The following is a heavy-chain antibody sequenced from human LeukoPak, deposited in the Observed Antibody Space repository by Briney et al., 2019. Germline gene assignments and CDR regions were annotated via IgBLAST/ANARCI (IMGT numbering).Heavy chain of an antibody. CDR2: IYYSGST. CDR1: GGSISSSSYY. Sequence: SETLSLTCTVSGGSISSSSYYWGWIRQPPGKGLEWIGSIYYSGSTYYNPSLKSRVTISVDTSKNQFSLKLSSVTAADTAVYYCARPSGYSGYDLVYWGQGTLVTVSS. D-gene: IGHD5-12*01. CDR3: ARPSGYSGYDLVY. J-gene: IGHJ4*02. V-gene: IGHV4-39*01.